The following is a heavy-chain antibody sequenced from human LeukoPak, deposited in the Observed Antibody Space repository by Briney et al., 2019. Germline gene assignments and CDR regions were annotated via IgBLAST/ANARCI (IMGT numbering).Heavy chain of an antibody. D-gene: IGHD6-13*01. CDR1: GFTFSSYW. CDR2: IKQDGSEK. V-gene: IGHV3-7*01. CDR3: ARVWVRRAAAGTLDY. J-gene: IGHJ4*02. Sequence: GGSLRLSCAASGFTFSSYWMSWVRQAPAKGLEWVANIKQDGSEKYYVDPVKGRFTISRDNAKNSLYLQMNSLRAEDTAVYYCARVWVRRAAAGTLDYWGQGTLVTVSS.